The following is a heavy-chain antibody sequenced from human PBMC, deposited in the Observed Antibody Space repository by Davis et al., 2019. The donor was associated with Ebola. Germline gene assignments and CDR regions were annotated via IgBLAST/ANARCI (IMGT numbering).Heavy chain of an antibody. Sequence: PGGSLRLSCKGSGYSFTSYWIGWVRQMPGKGLEWMGIIYPGDSDTRYSPSFQGQVTISADKSISTAYLQWSSLKASDTAMYYCARRSSGYCSTPQCPGGGWFDPWGQGTLVTVSS. CDR1: GYSFTSYW. CDR2: IYPGDSDT. J-gene: IGHJ5*02. V-gene: IGHV5-51*01. D-gene: IGHD2-2*01. CDR3: ARRSSGYCSTPQCPGGGWFDP.